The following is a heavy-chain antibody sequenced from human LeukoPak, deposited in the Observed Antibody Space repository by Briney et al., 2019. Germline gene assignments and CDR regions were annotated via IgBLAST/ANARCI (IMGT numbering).Heavy chain of an antibody. D-gene: IGHD3-3*01. Sequence: GGSLRLSCAASGFTFSDHYMDWVRQAPGKGLEWVGRTRNKANSYTTEYAASVKGRFTISRDDSKNSLYLQMNSLKTEDTAVYYCARVSWRDYDAFDIWGQGTMVTVSS. J-gene: IGHJ3*02. CDR2: TRNKANSYTT. V-gene: IGHV3-72*01. CDR1: GFTFSDHY. CDR3: ARVSWRDYDAFDI.